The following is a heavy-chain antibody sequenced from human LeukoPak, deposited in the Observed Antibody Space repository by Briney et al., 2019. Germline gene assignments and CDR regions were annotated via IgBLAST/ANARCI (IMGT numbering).Heavy chain of an antibody. CDR3: ARRYLRYFDWLRNHGHNWFDP. J-gene: IGHJ5*02. D-gene: IGHD3-9*01. CDR2: IYYSGST. CDR1: GGSISSYY. Sequence: PSQALSLTCTLSGGSISSYYWSSIRQPPGKGLEWIGYIYYSGSTNYNPSLKSRVTISVDTSKNQFSLKLSSVTPADTAVYYCARRYLRYFDWLRNHGHNWFDPWGQGTLVTVSS. V-gene: IGHV4-59*12.